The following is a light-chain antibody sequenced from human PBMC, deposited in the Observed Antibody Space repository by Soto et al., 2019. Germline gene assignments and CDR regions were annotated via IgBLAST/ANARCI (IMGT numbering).Light chain of an antibody. CDR3: QHYGNSPGP. V-gene: IGKV2-28*01. Sequence: IVMTQKALSLPVTPGEPSSIACRSSQSLLHSNGYNYLDWYLQKPGQSPQLLIYLGSNRASGVPDRFSGSGSGTDFTLTISRLEPEDFAGYYCQHYGNSPGPFGQGTNVDIK. CDR2: LGS. J-gene: IGKJ1*01. CDR1: QSLLHSNGYNY.